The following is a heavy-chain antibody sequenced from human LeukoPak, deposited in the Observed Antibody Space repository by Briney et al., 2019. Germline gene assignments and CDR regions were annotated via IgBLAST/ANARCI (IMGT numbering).Heavy chain of an antibody. Sequence: GGSLRLSCAASGFTFSSYIMNWVRQAPGKGLEWVSSITTSSSYIYYADSVKSRFTISRDNAKNSLYLQMNSLRVEDTAVYYCARDLRRFSGYDSPFEYWGQGTLVTVSS. J-gene: IGHJ4*02. D-gene: IGHD5-12*01. CDR3: ARDLRRFSGYDSPFEY. V-gene: IGHV3-21*01. CDR1: GFTFSSYI. CDR2: ITTSSSYI.